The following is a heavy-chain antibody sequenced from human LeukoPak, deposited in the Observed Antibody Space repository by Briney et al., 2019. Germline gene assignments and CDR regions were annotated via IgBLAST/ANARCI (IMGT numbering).Heavy chain of an antibody. D-gene: IGHD6-13*01. Sequence: SETLSLTCTVSGGSISSGSYYWSWIRQPAGKGLEWIGRIYTSGSTNYNPSLKSRVTISVDTSKNQFSLKLSSVTAADTAVYYCARGGGIAAAGRFDYWGQGTLVTVSS. J-gene: IGHJ4*02. CDR3: ARGGGIAAAGRFDY. CDR2: IYTSGST. CDR1: GGSISSGSYY. V-gene: IGHV4-61*02.